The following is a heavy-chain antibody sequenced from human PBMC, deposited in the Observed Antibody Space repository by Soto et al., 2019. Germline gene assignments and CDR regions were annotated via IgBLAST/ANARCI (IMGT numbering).Heavy chain of an antibody. V-gene: IGHV1-18*01. D-gene: IGHD3-3*01. Sequence: GASVKVSCTASGYTFSNYGISWVRQTPGQVLEWMGWISPYNGNTKYAQKFQDRVTMTTDTSTSTAYMELRSLRSDDTAVYYCARDRLNDFWTGYLLFDNWGQGSLVTVSS. CDR2: ISPYNGNT. J-gene: IGHJ4*02. CDR1: GYTFSNYG. CDR3: ARDRLNDFWTGYLLFDN.